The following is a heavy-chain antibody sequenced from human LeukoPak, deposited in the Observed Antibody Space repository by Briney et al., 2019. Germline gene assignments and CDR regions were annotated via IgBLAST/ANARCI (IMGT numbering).Heavy chain of an antibody. CDR1: GYTLTELS. J-gene: IGHJ4*02. D-gene: IGHD3-3*02. V-gene: IGHV1-24*01. CDR2: FDPEDGET. Sequence: ASVTVSCTVSGYTLTELSMHWVRQAPGKGLEWMGGFDPEDGETIYAQKFQGRVTMTADTSTSTAYMELRSLRSDDTAVYYCARVRHFWSGSGDFDYWGQGTLVTVSS. CDR3: ARVRHFWSGSGDFDY.